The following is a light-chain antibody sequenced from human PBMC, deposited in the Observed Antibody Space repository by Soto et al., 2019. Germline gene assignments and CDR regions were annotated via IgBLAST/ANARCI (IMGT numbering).Light chain of an antibody. CDR1: QSLLYSSSNQNH. CDR2: GAS. J-gene: IGKJ1*01. Sequence: DIVMTQSPDSLAVSLGERTAINCKSSQSLLYSSSNQNHLAWYQLKPGQPPNLLIYGASTRKSGVPDRFRDSGSGTNFTLTITSLQAEDVAVYCCQQYYTTPRTFGQGTKVEIK. CDR3: QQYYTTPRT. V-gene: IGKV4-1*01.